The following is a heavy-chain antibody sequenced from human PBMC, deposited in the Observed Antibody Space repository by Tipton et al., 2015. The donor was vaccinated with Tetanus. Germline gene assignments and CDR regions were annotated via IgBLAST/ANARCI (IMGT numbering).Heavy chain of an antibody. Sequence: GLVKPSETLSLTCTVSGDSISSSEYYWGWIRQPPGEGLEWIASVYYDGSTYYNPSLKSRVTISVDTSTNQFSLKLSSVTAADTAVYYCARHVVEAVPRWFDPWGQGTLVTVSS. CDR3: ARHVVEAVPRWFDP. D-gene: IGHD6-19*01. CDR1: GDSISSSEYY. CDR2: VYYDGST. J-gene: IGHJ5*02. V-gene: IGHV4-39*07.